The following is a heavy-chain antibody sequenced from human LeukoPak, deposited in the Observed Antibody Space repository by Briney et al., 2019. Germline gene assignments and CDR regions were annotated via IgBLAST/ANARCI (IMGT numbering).Heavy chain of an antibody. J-gene: IGHJ3*01. CDR2: IYTSGST. D-gene: IGHD3-22*01. Sequence: SETLSLTCTVSGGSISSYYWSWIRQPAGKGLEWIGRIYTSGSTNYNPSLKSRVTMSVDTSKNQFSLKLSSVTAADTAVYYCARDRYYDSSGYHDYWGQGTMVTVSS. CDR3: ARDRYYDSSGYHDY. CDR1: GGSISSYY. V-gene: IGHV4-4*07.